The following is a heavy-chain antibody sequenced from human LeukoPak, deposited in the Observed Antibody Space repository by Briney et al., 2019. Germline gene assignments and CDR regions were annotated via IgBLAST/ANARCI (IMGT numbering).Heavy chain of an antibody. J-gene: IGHJ5*02. CDR3: ARDNSVEDTAWWFDP. CDR2: INPSGGST. CDR1: GYTFTSYY. V-gene: IGHV1-46*01. Sequence: ASVKVSCEASGYTFTSYYMHWVRQAPGQGLEWTGIINPSGGSTSYAQKFQGRVTMTRDMSTSTDYMELSSLRSEDTAVYYCARDNSVEDTAWWFDPWGQGTLVTVSS. D-gene: IGHD4-23*01.